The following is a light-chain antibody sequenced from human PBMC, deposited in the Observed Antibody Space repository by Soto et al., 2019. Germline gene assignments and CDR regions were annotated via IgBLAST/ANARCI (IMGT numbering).Light chain of an antibody. V-gene: IGKV3-20*01. CDR3: QQYGSSPTT. J-gene: IGKJ1*01. CDR2: GAS. CDR1: QSVSSSY. Sequence: EIVLTQSPGTLSLSPGERATPSCRASQSVSSSYLAWYQQKPGQAPRLLIYGASSRATGIPDRFSGSGSGTDFTLTISRLETEDFAVYYCQQYGSSPTTFGQGTKVDIK.